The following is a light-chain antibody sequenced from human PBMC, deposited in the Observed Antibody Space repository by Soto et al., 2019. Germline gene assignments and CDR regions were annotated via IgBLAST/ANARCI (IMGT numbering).Light chain of an antibody. V-gene: IGKV1D-17*01. CDR3: LKHNSYLYT. CDR2: AAS. CDR1: QGMSNY. Sequence: NIQMTQSPSAMSASVGDRVTITCRARQGMSNYLAWFQQKPGKVPKHLIYAASSSQSGVPSRFSGSRSGTEFTLTISSLQPEDCATHYCLKHNSYLYTFGQGTKLEIK. J-gene: IGKJ2*01.